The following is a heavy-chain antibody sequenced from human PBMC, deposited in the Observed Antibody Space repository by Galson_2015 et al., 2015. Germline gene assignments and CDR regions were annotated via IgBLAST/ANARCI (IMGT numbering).Heavy chain of an antibody. CDR1: GFTFSNAW. V-gene: IGHV3-15*01. J-gene: IGHJ4*02. CDR3: TTEKILFGRLFYFDY. D-gene: IGHD2/OR15-2a*01. CDR2: IKSKTDGGTT. Sequence: SLRLSCAASGFTFSNAWMTWVRQALGKGLEWVGRIKSKTDGGTTDYPAPVRGRFTISRDDSKNTLYLQMNSLKTEDTAVYYCTTEKILFGRLFYFDYWGQGALVTVSS.